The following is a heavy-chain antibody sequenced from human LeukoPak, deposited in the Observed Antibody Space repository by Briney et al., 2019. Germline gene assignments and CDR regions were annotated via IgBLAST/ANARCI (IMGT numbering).Heavy chain of an antibody. CDR2: FDPEDGET. J-gene: IGHJ4*02. CDR1: GHTLTELS. V-gene: IGHV1-24*01. D-gene: IGHD5-12*01. CDR3: ASLVATPPYFDY. Sequence: EASEKVSCKVSGHTLTELSMHWVRQAPGKGLEWMGGFDPEDGETIYAQKFQGRVTMTEDTSTDTAYMELSSLRSEDTAVYYCASLVATPPYFDYRGQGTLVTVSS.